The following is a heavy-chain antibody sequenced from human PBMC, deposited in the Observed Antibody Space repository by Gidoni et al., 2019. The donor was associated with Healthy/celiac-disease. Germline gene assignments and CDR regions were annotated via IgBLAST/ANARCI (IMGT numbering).Heavy chain of an antibody. V-gene: IGHV3-11*01. CDR3: ARGQWLVMGRSEDAFDI. Sequence: QVQLVASGGGLVKPGGSLRLSCAASGFTFRDYYMSRSRQAPGKGLEWVSYMSSSGSTIYYADSVKGRFTISRDNAKNSLYLQMNSLRAEDTAVYYCARGQWLVMGRSEDAFDIWGQGTMVTVSS. CDR2: MSSSGSTI. D-gene: IGHD6-19*01. J-gene: IGHJ3*02. CDR1: GFTFRDYY.